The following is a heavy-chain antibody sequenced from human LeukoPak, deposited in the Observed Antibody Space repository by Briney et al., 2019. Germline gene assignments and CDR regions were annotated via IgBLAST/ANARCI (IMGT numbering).Heavy chain of an antibody. V-gene: IGHV3-9*01. Sequence: GRSLRLSCAASGFTFDDYAMHWVRQAPGKGLEWVSGISWNSGSIGYADSVKGRFTISRDNARNSLYLQMNSLRAEDTALYYCAKGIQMTTVINGWFDPWGQGTLVTVSS. D-gene: IGHD4-11*01. CDR1: GFTFDDYA. CDR3: AKGIQMTTVINGWFDP. CDR2: ISWNSGSI. J-gene: IGHJ5*02.